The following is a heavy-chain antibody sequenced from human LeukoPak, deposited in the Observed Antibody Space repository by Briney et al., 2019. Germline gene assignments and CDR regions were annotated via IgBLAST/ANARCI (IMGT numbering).Heavy chain of an antibody. Sequence: GGSLRLSCAASGFTFSNAWMNWVRQAPGKGLEWVGRIKSKTDGGTTDYAAPVKGRFTISRDDSKNTLYLQMNSLKTEDTAVYYCTTDSYGSGSYDCYYYGMDVWGQGTTVTVSS. J-gene: IGHJ6*02. V-gene: IGHV3-15*07. D-gene: IGHD3-10*01. CDR3: TTDSYGSGSYDCYYYGMDV. CDR1: GFTFSNAW. CDR2: IKSKTDGGTT.